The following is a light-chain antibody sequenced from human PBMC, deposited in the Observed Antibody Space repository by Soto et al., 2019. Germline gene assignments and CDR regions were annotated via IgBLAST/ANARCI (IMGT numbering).Light chain of an antibody. CDR3: QQYDGSPLT. CDR2: AAS. Sequence: EIVLTQSPGTLSLSPGERATLSCRASQSVSSTYLAWYQQEPGQAPRLLIYAASSRAPGIPDRFSGSGSGTDFTLTISRLGPEDFAVYFCQQYDGSPLTFGGGTKVDIK. V-gene: IGKV3-20*01. CDR1: QSVSSTY. J-gene: IGKJ4*01.